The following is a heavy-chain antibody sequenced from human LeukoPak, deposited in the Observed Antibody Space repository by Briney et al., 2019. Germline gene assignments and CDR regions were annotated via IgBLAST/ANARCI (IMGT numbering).Heavy chain of an antibody. CDR1: GFTFSSYA. Sequence: PGGSLRLSCAASGFTFSSYAMSWVRQAPGKGLEWVSAISGSGTTYHADSVKGRFTISRDNSKNTLYLQMNSLRAEDTAVYYCAKDHCSGGSCYFDYWGQGTLVTVSS. D-gene: IGHD2-15*01. CDR2: ISGSGTT. CDR3: AKDHCSGGSCYFDY. V-gene: IGHV3-23*01. J-gene: IGHJ4*02.